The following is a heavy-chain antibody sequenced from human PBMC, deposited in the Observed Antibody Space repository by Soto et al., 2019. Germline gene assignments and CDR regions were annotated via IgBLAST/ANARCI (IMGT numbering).Heavy chain of an antibody. Sequence: GESLKISCKGSGYTFNDFWIAWVRQMPGKGLEWMGLVYPDDSDTRYSPSLQGQVTISADKSISTAYLQWRSLKASDTAMYYCARRDYYDSTAYFYWGQGTLVTVS. V-gene: IGHV5-51*01. J-gene: IGHJ4*02. D-gene: IGHD3-22*01. CDR2: VYPDDSDT. CDR3: ARRDYYDSTAYFY. CDR1: GYTFNDFW.